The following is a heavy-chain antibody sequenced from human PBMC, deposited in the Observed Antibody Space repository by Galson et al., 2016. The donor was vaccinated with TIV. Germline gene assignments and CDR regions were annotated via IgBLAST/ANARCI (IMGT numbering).Heavy chain of an antibody. D-gene: IGHD4-11*01. J-gene: IGHJ5*02. CDR3: TRWYSNYNWIDP. CDR1: GGTFISYP. V-gene: IGHV1-69*01. Sequence: CKASGGTFISYPISWVRQAPGQGLEWMGGIIPIFGTPNYAQKFQDRLTITADESTKTAYMELNSLKTEDTAVYYCTRWYSNYNWIDPWGQGTLVTVSS. CDR2: IIPIFGTP.